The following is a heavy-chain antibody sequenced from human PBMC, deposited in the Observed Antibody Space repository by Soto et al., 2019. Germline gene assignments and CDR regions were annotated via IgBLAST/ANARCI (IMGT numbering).Heavy chain of an antibody. Sequence: QVQLVESGGGVVQPGRSLRLSCAASGFTFSSYGMHWVRQAPGKGLEWVAVISYDGSNKYYADSVKGRFTISRDNSKNTLYLQMNSLRAEDTAVYYCAKDPHAAHIVGRREYFQHWGQGTLVTVSS. D-gene: IGHD1-26*01. CDR1: GFTFSSYG. CDR3: AKDPHAAHIVGRREYFQH. CDR2: ISYDGSNK. V-gene: IGHV3-30*18. J-gene: IGHJ1*01.